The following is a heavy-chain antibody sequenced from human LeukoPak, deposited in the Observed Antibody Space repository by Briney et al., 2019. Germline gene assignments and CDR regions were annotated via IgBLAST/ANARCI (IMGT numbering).Heavy chain of an antibody. V-gene: IGHV1-18*01. Sequence: PGGSLRLSCAASGYTFTSYGISWVRQAPGQGLEWMGWISAYNGNTNYAQKLQGRVTMTTDTSTSTAYMELRSLRSDDTAVYYCARTPGPTGDWSFDYWGQGTLVTVSS. CDR1: GYTFTSYG. D-gene: IGHD2-21*02. J-gene: IGHJ4*02. CDR3: ARTPGPTGDWSFDY. CDR2: ISAYNGNT.